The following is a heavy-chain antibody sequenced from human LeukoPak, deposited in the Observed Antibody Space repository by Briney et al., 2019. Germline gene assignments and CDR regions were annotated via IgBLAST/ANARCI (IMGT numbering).Heavy chain of an antibody. V-gene: IGHV4-34*01. D-gene: IGHD3-10*01. CDR1: GGSFSGYY. CDR3: ARFISRWYFDL. CDR2: INHSGST. Sequence: SETLSLTCAVYGGSFSGYYWSWIRQPPGKGLEWIGEINHSGSTNYNPSLKSRVTISVDTSKNQFSLKLSSVTAADTAVYYCARFISRWYFDLWGRGTLVTASS. J-gene: IGHJ2*01.